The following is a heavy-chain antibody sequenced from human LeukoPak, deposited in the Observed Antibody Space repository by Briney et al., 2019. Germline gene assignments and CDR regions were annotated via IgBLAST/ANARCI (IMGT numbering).Heavy chain of an antibody. J-gene: IGHJ4*02. CDR2: IKEDGSEK. V-gene: IGHV3-7*01. CDR3: ARALRYSDWLLSYYFDY. CDR1: GFTFSNFW. D-gene: IGHD3-9*01. Sequence: GGSLRLSCAASGFTFSNFWMTWVRQAPGKGLEWVASIKEDGSEKYYVDSVKGRFTISRDNAKNSLYLQMNSLRAEDTAVYYCARALRYSDWLLSYYFDYWGQGTLVTVSS.